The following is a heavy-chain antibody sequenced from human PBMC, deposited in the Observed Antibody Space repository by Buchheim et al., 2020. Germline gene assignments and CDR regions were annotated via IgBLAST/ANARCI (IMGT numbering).Heavy chain of an antibody. J-gene: IGHJ4*02. V-gene: IGHV3-23*01. CDR3: AKGAIGVGSSWYGVDFDY. Sequence: EVQLLESGGGLVQPGGSLRLSCAASGFTFSRYAMNWVRQAPGKGLELVSAISGSGSKTYYADSVKGRFTISRDNSKNMFYLQMNSLTDEDTAVYYCAKGAIGVGSSWYGVDFDYWGQGTL. D-gene: IGHD6-13*01. CDR2: ISGSGSKT. CDR1: GFTFSRYA.